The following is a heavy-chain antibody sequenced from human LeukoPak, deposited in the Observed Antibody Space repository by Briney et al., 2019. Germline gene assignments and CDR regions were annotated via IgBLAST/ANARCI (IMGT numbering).Heavy chain of an antibody. CDR1: GGSISSYY. J-gene: IGHJ4*02. Sequence: MPSETLSLTCTVSGGSISSYYWSWIRQPAGKGLEWIGRIYISGSTNYHPSLKSRVTMSVDTSKNQFSLKLSSVTAADTAVYYCARVPTVTFFDYWGQGTLVTVSS. D-gene: IGHD4-17*01. CDR3: ARVPTVTFFDY. CDR2: IYISGST. V-gene: IGHV4-4*07.